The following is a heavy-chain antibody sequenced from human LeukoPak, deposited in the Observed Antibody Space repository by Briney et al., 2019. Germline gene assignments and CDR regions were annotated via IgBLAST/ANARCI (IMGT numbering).Heavy chain of an antibody. J-gene: IGHJ4*02. V-gene: IGHV3-74*01. Sequence: GGSLRLSCAASKFTFSSYWMHWVRQAPGKGLVWVSRINPDGSTTNYADSVKGRFTISRDNAKNTVYLQMNSLRAEDTAVYYCVRDDDRPDNGLDYWGQGTLVTVSS. CDR2: INPDGSTT. CDR3: VRDDDRPDNGLDY. D-gene: IGHD3-22*01. CDR1: KFTFSSYW.